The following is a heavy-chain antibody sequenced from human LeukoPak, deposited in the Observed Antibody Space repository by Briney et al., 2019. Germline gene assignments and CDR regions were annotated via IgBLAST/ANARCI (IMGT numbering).Heavy chain of an antibody. CDR3: ATGLWFGKYLDV. CDR2: IIPIFGTA. CDR1: GGTFSSYA. V-gene: IGHV1-69*06. D-gene: IGHD3-10*01. J-gene: IGHJ6*04. Sequence: ASVKVSCKASGGTFSSYAISWVRQAPGQGLEWMGGIIPIFGTANYAQKFQGRVTMTEDTSTDTAYMELSSLRSEDTAVYYCATGLWFGKYLDVWGKGTTVTISS.